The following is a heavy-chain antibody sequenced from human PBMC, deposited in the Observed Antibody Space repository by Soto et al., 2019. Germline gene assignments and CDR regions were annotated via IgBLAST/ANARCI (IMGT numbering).Heavy chain of an antibody. J-gene: IGHJ6*02. CDR3: ARVAFSFFGMDV. CDR1: GGAISSYY. CDR2: VFSRGST. Sequence: PSETRSLTCSVPGGAISSYYWSWFRQPAGKGLEWIGRVFSRGSTNYNASLKSRVTMSIDTSKNEVSPTLRSVTPADTSVYYCARVAFSFFGMDVWGPGTTVTVSS. D-gene: IGHD3-3*02. V-gene: IGHV4-4*07.